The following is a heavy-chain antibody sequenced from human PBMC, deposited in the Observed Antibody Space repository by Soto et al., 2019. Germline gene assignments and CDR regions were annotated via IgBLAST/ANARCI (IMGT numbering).Heavy chain of an antibody. CDR1: GYSFTSYW. J-gene: IGHJ6*02. CDR2: IYPGDSDT. CDR3: ARRGRLITSQNTPNYYYGMDV. V-gene: IGHV5-51*01. D-gene: IGHD1-20*01. Sequence: PGESLKISCKGSGYSFTSYWIGWVRQMPGKGLEWMGIIYPGDSDTRYSPSFQGQVTISADKSISTAYLQWSSLKASDTAMYYCARRGRLITSQNTPNYYYGMDVWGQGTTVTVSS.